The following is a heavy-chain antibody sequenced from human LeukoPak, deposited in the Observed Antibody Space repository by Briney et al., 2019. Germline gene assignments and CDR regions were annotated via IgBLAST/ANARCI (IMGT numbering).Heavy chain of an antibody. CDR1: GGTISSGDYY. CDR3: ARGTPGGYFDY. V-gene: IGHV4-30-4*08. D-gene: IGHD1-14*01. CDR2: IYYSGST. Sequence: PSQTLSLTCTVSGGTISSGDYYWSWIRQPPGKGLEWIGYIYYSGSTYYNPSLKSRVTISVDTSKNQFSLKLSSVTAADTAVYYCARGTPGGYFDYWGQGTLVTVSS. J-gene: IGHJ4*02.